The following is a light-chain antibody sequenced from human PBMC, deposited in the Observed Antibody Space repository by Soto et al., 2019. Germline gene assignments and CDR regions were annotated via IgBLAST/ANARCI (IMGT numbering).Light chain of an antibody. CDR2: TNN. V-gene: IGLV1-44*01. CDR3: ATWDDSRKGV. CDR1: TSNIESHT. J-gene: IGLJ1*01. Sequence: QSALTQPPSASGTPGQRITISCSGSTSNIESHTVNWYQQVPGTAPRLLINTNNQRPSGAPDRFSGSKSGASASLTISGLRSEDAATYYCATWDDSRKGVFGTGTKVTVL.